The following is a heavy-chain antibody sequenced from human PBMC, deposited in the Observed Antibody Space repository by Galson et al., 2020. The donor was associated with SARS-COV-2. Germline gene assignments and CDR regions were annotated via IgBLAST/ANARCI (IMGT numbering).Heavy chain of an antibody. D-gene: IGHD5-18*01. CDR2: ISYDGSNK. Sequence: GESLKISCAASGFTFSSYAMHWVRQAPGKGLEWVAVISYDGSNKYYADSVKGRFTISRDNSKNTLYLQMNSLRAEDTAVYYCARDLGPRGYSYGYLDYWGQGTLVTVSS. V-gene: IGHV3-30*04. J-gene: IGHJ4*02. CDR1: GFTFSSYA. CDR3: ARDLGPRGYSYGYLDY.